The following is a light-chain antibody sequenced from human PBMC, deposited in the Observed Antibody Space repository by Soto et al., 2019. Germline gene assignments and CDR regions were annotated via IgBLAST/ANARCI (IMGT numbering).Light chain of an antibody. V-gene: IGKV3-20*01. CDR1: QSLSSTY. Sequence: ESVLTQSPGTLSLSPGERATLSCRASQSLSSTYLAWYQQKPGQAPRLLIFGASSRATGIPDRFSGSGSGTEFTLTISRLEPEDFAVYYCHQYGISPFGGGTKVDIK. CDR3: HQYGISP. CDR2: GAS. J-gene: IGKJ4*01.